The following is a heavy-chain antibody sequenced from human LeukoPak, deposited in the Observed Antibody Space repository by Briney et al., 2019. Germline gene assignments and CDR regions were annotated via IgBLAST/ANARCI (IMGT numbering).Heavy chain of an antibody. D-gene: IGHD6-6*01. CDR1: GGSISSGGYS. CDR2: IYYSGST. J-gene: IGHJ4*02. V-gene: IGHV4-31*03. Sequence: KPSETLSLTCTVSGGSISSGGYSWSWIRQHPGKGLEWIGYIYYSGSTYYNPSLKSRVTISVDTSKNQFSLKLSSVTAADTAVYYCARGSSIAARLWFDYWGQGTLVTVSS. CDR3: ARGSSIAARLWFDY.